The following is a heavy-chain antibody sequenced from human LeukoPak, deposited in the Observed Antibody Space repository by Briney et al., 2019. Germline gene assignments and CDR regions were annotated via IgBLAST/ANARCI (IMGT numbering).Heavy chain of an antibody. D-gene: IGHD2-15*01. J-gene: IGHJ5*02. V-gene: IGHV1-8*01. CDR1: GYTFTSYD. CDR2: MDPNSGNT. Sequence: ASVKVSCKASGYTFTSYDINWVRQATGQGLEWMGWMDPNSGNTGYAQKFQGRVTMTRNTSISTAYMELSSLRSEDTAVYYCARSPRRYCSGGSCYSQVRWFDPWGQGTLVTVSS. CDR3: ARSPRRYCSGGSCYSQVRWFDP.